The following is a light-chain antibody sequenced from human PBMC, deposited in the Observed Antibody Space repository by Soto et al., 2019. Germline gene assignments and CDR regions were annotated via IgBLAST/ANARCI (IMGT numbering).Light chain of an antibody. V-gene: IGKV3D-15*01. CDR1: QSLNRN. J-gene: IGKJ3*01. CDR3: EQYTDWPPAFT. Sequence: EILMTQSPATLSVSPGERATLSCRASQSLNRNLAWYQQKPGQAPRLIIYGASTRASCIPARFSGRGSGTEFTLTSSILQSEDFALYYCEQYTDWPPAFTFGPGTKVDL. CDR2: GAS.